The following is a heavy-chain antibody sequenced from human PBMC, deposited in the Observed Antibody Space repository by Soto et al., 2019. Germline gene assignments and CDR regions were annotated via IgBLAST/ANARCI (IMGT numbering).Heavy chain of an antibody. CDR2: ISGSGGST. D-gene: IGHD3-22*01. CDR1: GFTFSSYA. CDR3: AKDPSYYYDSSGYDDY. Sequence: ESGGGLVQPGGSLRLSCAASGFTFSSYAMSWVRQAPGKGLEWVSAISGSGGSTYYADSVKGRFTISRDNSKNTLYLQMNSLRAEDTAVYYCAKDPSYYYDSSGYDDYWGQGTLVTVS. V-gene: IGHV3-23*01. J-gene: IGHJ4*02.